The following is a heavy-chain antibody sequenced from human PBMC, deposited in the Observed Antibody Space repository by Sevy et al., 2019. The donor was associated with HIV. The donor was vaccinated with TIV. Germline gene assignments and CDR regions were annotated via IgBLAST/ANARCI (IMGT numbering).Heavy chain of an antibody. D-gene: IGHD3-22*01. Sequence: GGSLRLSCAASGFTFSSYWMYWVRQAPGKGLVWVSRINSDGSSTSYADSVKGRFTISRDNAKNTLYLQMNSLRAEDTAVYYCARDRGPYYYDSSGWGFDPWGQGTLVTVSS. J-gene: IGHJ5*02. V-gene: IGHV3-74*01. CDR3: ARDRGPYYYDSSGWGFDP. CDR2: INSDGSST. CDR1: GFTFSSYW.